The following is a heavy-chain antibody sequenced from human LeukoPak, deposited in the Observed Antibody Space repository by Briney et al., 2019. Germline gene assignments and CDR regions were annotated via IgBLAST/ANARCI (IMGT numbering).Heavy chain of an antibody. D-gene: IGHD3-16*01. CDR1: GFTFSSY. J-gene: IGHJ4*02. CDR3: ARDSLVFGTY. CDR2: ISSTSSYI. V-gene: IGHV3-21*01. Sequence: GGSLRLSCAASGFTFSSYMNWVRQAPGKGLEWVSSISSTSSYIYYADSVKGRFTISRDNAKNSLYLQMNSLRADDTAVYYCARDSLVFGTYWGQGTLVTVSS.